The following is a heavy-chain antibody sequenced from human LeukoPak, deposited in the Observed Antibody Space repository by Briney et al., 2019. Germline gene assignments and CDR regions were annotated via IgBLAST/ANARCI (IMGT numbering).Heavy chain of an antibody. Sequence: GGSLRLSCAASGFTYSSYWMSWLRQAPGKGLEWVANIKQDGSEKYYVDSVKGRFTISRDNAKNSLYLQMNSLSAEDTAVYYCARVGSGYYYGVSWGQGTLVTVSS. D-gene: IGHD3-22*01. CDR3: ARVGSGYYYGVS. CDR1: GFTYSSYW. CDR2: IKQDGSEK. V-gene: IGHV3-7*01. J-gene: IGHJ4*02.